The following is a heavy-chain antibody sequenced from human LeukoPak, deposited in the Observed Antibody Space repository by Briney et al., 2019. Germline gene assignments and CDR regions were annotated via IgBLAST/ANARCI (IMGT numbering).Heavy chain of an antibody. CDR2: IRKYGDDT. Sequence: GGSLRLACATSGFPFINSAMHWVRQAPGKGLEYVASIRKYGDDTYYADSVKDRFTISRDNSKNTLYLQMGSLRTGDMAVYYCARVGVWHQLAIEYWGQGTLVTVSS. CDR1: GFPFINSA. D-gene: IGHD1-1*01. CDR3: ARVGVWHQLAIEY. J-gene: IGHJ4*02. V-gene: IGHV3-64*02.